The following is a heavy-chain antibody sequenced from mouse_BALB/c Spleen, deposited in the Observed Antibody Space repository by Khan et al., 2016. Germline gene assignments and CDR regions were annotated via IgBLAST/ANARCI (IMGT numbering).Heavy chain of an antibody. CDR2: IYPGDGDT. J-gene: IGHJ2*01. D-gene: IGHD2-9*01. CDR1: GYTFTTYW. V-gene: IGHV1-87*01. CDR3: ARGNPSYGSDS. Sequence: QVQLQQSGAELARPGASVKLSCKASGYTFTTYWMQWVKQRPGQGLEWIGAIYPGDGDTRYTQKFKGKATLSADKSSRTAYMQRSSLASQDSAVDYWARGNPSYGSDSWGQGTPLTASS.